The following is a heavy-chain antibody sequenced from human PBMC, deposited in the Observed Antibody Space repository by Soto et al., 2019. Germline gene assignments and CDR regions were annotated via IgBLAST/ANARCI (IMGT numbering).Heavy chain of an antibody. V-gene: IGHV1-69*13. CDR1: GGTFSSYA. J-gene: IGHJ6*02. D-gene: IGHD3-3*01. Sequence: GASVKVSCKASGGTFSSYAISWVRQAPGQGLEWMGGIIPIFGTANYAQKFQGRVTITADESTSTAYMELSSLRSEDTAVYYCAGSLTYYDFWSGYRDTSSYYYYYGMDVWGQGTTVTVSS. CDR2: IIPIFGTA. CDR3: AGSLTYYDFWSGYRDTSSYYYYYGMDV.